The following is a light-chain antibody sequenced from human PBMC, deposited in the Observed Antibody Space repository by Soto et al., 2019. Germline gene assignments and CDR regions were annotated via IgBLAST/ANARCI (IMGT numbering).Light chain of an antibody. CDR1: SSDVGGYDY. CDR3: SSYGGNNNLL. CDR2: EVT. Sequence: QSALTQPPSASGSPGQSVAISCTGTSSDVGGYDYVSWYQQHPGKAPKLMIYEVTKRPSGVPDRFSGSKSGNTASLTVSGLQAEDEADYYCSSYGGNNNLLFGGGTKVPVL. V-gene: IGLV2-8*01. J-gene: IGLJ2*01.